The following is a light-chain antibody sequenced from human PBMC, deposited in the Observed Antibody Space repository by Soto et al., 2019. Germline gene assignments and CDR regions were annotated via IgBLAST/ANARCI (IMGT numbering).Light chain of an antibody. CDR2: AAS. J-gene: IGKJ1*01. CDR3: QQTYSTPRM. V-gene: IGKV1-39*01. Sequence: DIQMTQSPSTLSASVGERVTITCRASQSISNYLNWYQQRPGKAPKLLIYAASSLQSGVPSRFSGSGSGTDFTLTISSLQPEDFAAYYCQQTYSTPRMFGQGTKVDI. CDR1: QSISNY.